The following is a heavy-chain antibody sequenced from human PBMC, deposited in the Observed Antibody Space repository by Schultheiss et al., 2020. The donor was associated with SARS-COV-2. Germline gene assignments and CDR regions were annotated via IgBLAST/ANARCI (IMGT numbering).Heavy chain of an antibody. V-gene: IGHV4-59*04. Sequence: SETLSLTCIISGGSISNYYWNWIRQPPGKGLEWIAYMYYSGNTNYNPSLKSRVTISVDTSKNQFSLKLSSVTAADTAVYYCVSAGMDVWGQGTTVTVSS. J-gene: IGHJ6*02. CDR1: GGSISNYY. CDR3: VSAGMDV. CDR2: MYYSGNT.